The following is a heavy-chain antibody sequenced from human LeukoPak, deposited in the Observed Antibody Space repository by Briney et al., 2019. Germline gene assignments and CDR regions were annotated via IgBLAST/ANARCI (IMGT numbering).Heavy chain of an antibody. CDR2: IYYSGST. J-gene: IGHJ4*02. CDR1: GGSISSYY. Sequence: SETLSLTCTVSGGSISSYYWSWIRQPPGKRLEWIGYIYYSGSTNYNPSLKSRVTISIDTSKNQFSLKLSSVTAADTAVYYCARGTHSGSYLYYFDYWGQGTLVTISS. D-gene: IGHD1-26*01. CDR3: ARGTHSGSYLYYFDY. V-gene: IGHV4-59*01.